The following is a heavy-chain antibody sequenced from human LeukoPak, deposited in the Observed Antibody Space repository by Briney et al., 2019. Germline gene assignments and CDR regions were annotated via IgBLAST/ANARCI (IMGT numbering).Heavy chain of an antibody. CDR3: AKLPAAGGDYVYMDS. CDR1: GFTFTNYA. Sequence: LLGGPLRLSCAASGFTFTNYAMTWVRQAPGKGLEWVSAIARSGGYTYYADSVRGRFTISRDNSKNTLYLQMSSLRAEDTAVYYCAKLPAAGGDYVYMDSWGQGTLVTVSS. CDR2: IARSGGYT. J-gene: IGHJ4*02. D-gene: IGHD3-16*01. V-gene: IGHV3-23*01.